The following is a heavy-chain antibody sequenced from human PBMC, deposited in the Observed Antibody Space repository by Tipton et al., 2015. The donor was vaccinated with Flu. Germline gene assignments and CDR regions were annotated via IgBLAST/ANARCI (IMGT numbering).Heavy chain of an antibody. J-gene: IGHJ3*02. V-gene: IGHV3-53*01. CDR3: AKRYCSSSTCYNPDALDT. CDR1: GFIVSSDY. D-gene: IGHD2-2*01. Sequence: SLRLSCAASGFIVSSDYMSWVRQAPGKGLEWVSVIYSSDSTSYADSVRGRFTLSRDTSRNTLYLQMNNLRVEDTAIYYCAKRYCSSSTCYNPDALDTWGQGTMVTVSS. CDR2: IYSSDST.